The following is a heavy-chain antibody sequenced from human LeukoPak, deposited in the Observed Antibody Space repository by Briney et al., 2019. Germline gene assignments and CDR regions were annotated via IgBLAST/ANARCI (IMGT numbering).Heavy chain of an antibody. V-gene: IGHV1-2*02. CDR2: INPNSGGT. Sequence: ASVKVSCKASAYTFTGYYMHWVRQAPGQGPEWMGWINPNSGGTNYSQKFQGRVTMTRDTSISTAYMELSRLRSDDTAIYYCARSENIEYFQHWGQGTLVTVSS. J-gene: IGHJ1*01. CDR1: AYTFTGYY. CDR3: ARSENIEYFQH. D-gene: IGHD2/OR15-2a*01.